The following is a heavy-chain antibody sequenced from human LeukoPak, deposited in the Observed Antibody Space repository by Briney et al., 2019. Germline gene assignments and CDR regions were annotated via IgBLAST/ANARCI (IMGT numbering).Heavy chain of an antibody. D-gene: IGHD5-24*01. CDR3: AIIKDGLQTFDY. Sequence: ASETLSLTCTVSGGSISSSSYYWGWIRQPPGKGLEWIGSIYYSGSTYYNPSLKSRVTISVDTSKNQFSLKLSSVTAADTAVYYCAIIKDGLQTFDYWGQGTLVTVSS. CDR1: GGSISSSSYY. V-gene: IGHV4-39*01. CDR2: IYYSGST. J-gene: IGHJ4*02.